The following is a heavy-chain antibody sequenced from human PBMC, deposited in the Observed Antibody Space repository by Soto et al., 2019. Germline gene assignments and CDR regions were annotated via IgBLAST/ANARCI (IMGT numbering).Heavy chain of an antibody. D-gene: IGHD3-16*01. CDR1: GGSISSYY. CDR2: IYYSGST. V-gene: IGHV4-59*08. Sequence: QVQLQESGPGLVKPSETLSLTCTVSGGSISSYYWSWIRQPPGKGLEWIGYIYYSGSTNYNPSLKGRVTISVDTSKNQFSLKLSSVTAADTAVYYCARAWGANVFDFWGQGTLVTVSS. CDR3: ARAWGANVFDF. J-gene: IGHJ4*02.